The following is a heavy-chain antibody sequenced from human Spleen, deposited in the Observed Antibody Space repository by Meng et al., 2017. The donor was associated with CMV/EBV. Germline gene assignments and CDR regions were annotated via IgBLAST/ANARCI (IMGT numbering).Heavy chain of an antibody. CDR2: ISPYNGNT. V-gene: IGHV1-18*01. D-gene: IGHD4-17*01. J-gene: IGHJ5*02. Sequence: SCYTFSSYGINWVRQAPGQGLEWMGWISPYNGNTHYAQKLQGRVIMTTDASTSTAYMELRSLRSDDTAVYYCARDRGATVTTDFDPWGQGTLVTVSS. CDR3: ARDRGATVTTDFDP. CDR1: CYTFSSYG.